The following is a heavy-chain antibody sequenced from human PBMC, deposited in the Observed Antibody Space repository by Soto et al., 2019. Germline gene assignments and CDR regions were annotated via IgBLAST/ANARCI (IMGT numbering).Heavy chain of an antibody. D-gene: IGHD7-27*01. J-gene: IGHJ4*02. CDR3: TKEVSLGSTVDIGY. Sequence: GGSLTLACAAYGFSGSIFAMSWVRPSAGKGLEWVSTISGSGGSTYYADAVKGRFTISRDNSMGTLYLQMKSLRVEDTAIYYCTKEVSLGSTVDIGYWGQGALVTVSS. CDR1: GFSGSIFA. V-gene: IGHV3-23*01. CDR2: ISGSGGST.